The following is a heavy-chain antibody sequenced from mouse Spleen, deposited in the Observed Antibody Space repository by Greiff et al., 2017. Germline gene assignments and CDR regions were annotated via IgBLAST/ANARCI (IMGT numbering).Heavy chain of an antibody. J-gene: IGHJ4*01. CDR2: INPGSGGT. Sequence: QVHVKQSGAELVRPGTSVKVSCKASGYAFTNYLIEWVKQRPGQGLEWIGVINPGSGGTNYNEKFKGKATLTADKSSSTAYMQLSSLTSDDSAVYFCARSRGLRQAMDYWGQGTSVTVSS. CDR1: GYAFTNYL. D-gene: IGHD2-4*01. V-gene: IGHV1-54*01. CDR3: ARSRGLRQAMDY.